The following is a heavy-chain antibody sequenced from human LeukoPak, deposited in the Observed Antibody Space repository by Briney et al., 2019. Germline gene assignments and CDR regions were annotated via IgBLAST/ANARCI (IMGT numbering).Heavy chain of an antibody. J-gene: IGHJ4*02. CDR3: ARDLFSSSSDGEYYFDY. CDR1: GFTFSSYS. D-gene: IGHD6-6*01. V-gene: IGHV3-21*01. Sequence: GGSLRLSCAASGFTFSSYSMNWLRQAPGKGLEWVSSISTSSSYIYYADSVKGRFTISRDNAKNSLYLQMNSLRAEDTAVYYCARDLFSSSSDGEYYFDYWGQGTLVTVSS. CDR2: ISTSSSYI.